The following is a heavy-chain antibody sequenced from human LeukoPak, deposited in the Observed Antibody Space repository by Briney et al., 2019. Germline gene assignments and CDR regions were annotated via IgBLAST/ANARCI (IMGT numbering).Heavy chain of an antibody. J-gene: IGHJ5*01. V-gene: IGHV4-34*01. CDR3: ARVNCGETHCTENNWFDS. Sequence: PSETLSLTCAVSDGSFSDYFWSWVRQPPGQGLEWIGEVNHGGNSNYNPPLKSRATISVDRSNNQISLKLNSVPVADTAVYYCARVNCGETHCTENNWFDSWGQGTLVTVSS. CDR1: DGSFSDYF. CDR2: VNHGGNS. D-gene: IGHD2-21*01.